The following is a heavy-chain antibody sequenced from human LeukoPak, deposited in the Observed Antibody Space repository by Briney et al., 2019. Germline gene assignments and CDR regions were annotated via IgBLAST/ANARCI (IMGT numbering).Heavy chain of an antibody. D-gene: IGHD3-3*01. V-gene: IGHV4-30-4*08. CDR3: ARYYDFWSGLLANWFDP. CDR2: IYYSGST. Sequence: PSQTLSLTCTVSGGSISSGDYYWSWIRQPPGKGLEWIGYIYYSGSTYYNPSLKGRVTISVDTSKNQFSLKLSSVTAADTAVYYCARYYDFWSGLLANWFDPWGQGTLVTVSS. J-gene: IGHJ5*02. CDR1: GGSISSGDYY.